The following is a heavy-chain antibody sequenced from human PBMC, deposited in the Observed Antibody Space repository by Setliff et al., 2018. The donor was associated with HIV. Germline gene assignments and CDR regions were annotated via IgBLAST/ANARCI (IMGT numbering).Heavy chain of an antibody. CDR3: AGQIAVAGLLDY. CDR1: GGSISSYY. Sequence: PSETLSLTCTVSGGSISSYYWSWIRQPPGKGLEWFGEINHSGSTNYNPSLKSRVTISVDTSKNQFSLKLSSVTAADTAVYYCAGQIAVAGLLDYWGQGTLVTVSS. D-gene: IGHD6-19*01. V-gene: IGHV4-34*01. J-gene: IGHJ4*02. CDR2: INHSGST.